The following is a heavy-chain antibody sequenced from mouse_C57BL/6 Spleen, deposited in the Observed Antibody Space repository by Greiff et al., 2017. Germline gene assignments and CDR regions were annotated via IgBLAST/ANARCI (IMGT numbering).Heavy chain of an antibody. V-gene: IGHV5-4*01. CDR3: ARVGNFGGTWFAY. CDR1: GFTFSSYA. D-gene: IGHD2-1*01. CDR2: ISDGGSYT. Sequence: EVHLVESGGGLVKPGGSLKLSCAASGFTFSSYAMSWVRQTPEKRLEWVATISDGGSYTYYPDNVKGRFTISRDNAKNNLYLQMSHLKSEDTAMYYCARVGNFGGTWFAYWGQGTLVTVSA. J-gene: IGHJ3*01.